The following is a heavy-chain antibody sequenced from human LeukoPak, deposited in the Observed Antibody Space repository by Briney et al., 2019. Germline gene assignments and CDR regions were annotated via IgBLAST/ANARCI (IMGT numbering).Heavy chain of an antibody. V-gene: IGHV1-69*06. J-gene: IGHJ4*02. Sequence: GSSVKVSCKASGGTFSSYAISWVRQAPGQGLEWMGGIIPIFGTANCAQKFQGRVTITADKSTSTAYMELSSLRSEDTAVYYCARAGQDSSSWYNFVDYWGQGTLVTVSS. CDR3: ARAGQDSSSWYNFVDY. CDR2: IIPIFGTA. D-gene: IGHD6-13*01. CDR1: GGTFSSYA.